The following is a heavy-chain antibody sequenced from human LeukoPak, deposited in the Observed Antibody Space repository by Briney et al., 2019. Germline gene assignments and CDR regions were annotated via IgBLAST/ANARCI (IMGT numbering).Heavy chain of an antibody. CDR1: GYTFTSYA. CDR2: INTNTGNP. J-gene: IGHJ4*02. CDR3: ARGTYYDILTGYYTDLGY. V-gene: IGHV7-4-1*02. Sequence: ALVKVSCKASGYTFTSYAMNWVRQAPGQGLEWMGWINTNTGNPTYAQGFTGRFVFSLDTSVSTAYLQISSLKAEDTAVYYCARGTYYDILTGYYTDLGYWGQGTLVTVSS. D-gene: IGHD3-9*01.